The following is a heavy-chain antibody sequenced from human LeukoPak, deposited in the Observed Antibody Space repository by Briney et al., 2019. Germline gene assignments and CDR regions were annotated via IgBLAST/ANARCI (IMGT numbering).Heavy chain of an antibody. V-gene: IGHV4-34*01. J-gene: IGHJ5*02. Sequence: SETLSLTYAVYGGSFSGYYWSWIRQPPGRGLEWIANIYYSGSAYYSPSLKSRVTVSVDTSKNQFSLKLNSVTAADTAVYYCARQSTIAAARIDPWGQGTLVTVSS. D-gene: IGHD6-25*01. CDR2: IYYSGSA. CDR3: ARQSTIAAARIDP. CDR1: GGSFSGYY.